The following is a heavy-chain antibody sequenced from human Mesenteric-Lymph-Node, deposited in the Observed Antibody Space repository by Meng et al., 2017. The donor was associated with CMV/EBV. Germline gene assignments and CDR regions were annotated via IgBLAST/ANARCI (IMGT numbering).Heavy chain of an antibody. J-gene: IGHJ4*02. CDR3: ARVDGCTGGSCYYRPFDY. D-gene: IGHD2-15*01. CDR2: IYYSGST. CDR1: GGSVSSNSYY. V-gene: IGHV4-61*01. Sequence: SETLSLTCTVSGGSVSSNSYYWNWIRQPPGKGLEWIGYIYYSGSTRYNPSLKSRVTISVGTSKNQFSLKVSSVTAADTAVYYCARVDGCTGGSCYYRPFDYWGQGALVTVSS.